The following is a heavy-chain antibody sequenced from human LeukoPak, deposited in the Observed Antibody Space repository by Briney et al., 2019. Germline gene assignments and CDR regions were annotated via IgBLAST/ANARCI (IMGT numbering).Heavy chain of an antibody. Sequence: SETLSLTCTVSGGSISSSSYYWGWIPQPPGKGLEWIGSIYYSGSTYHNPSLKSRLTISVDTSKNQFSLKLSSVTAADTGVYYCAVGASPGFDYWRQGTLVTVSS. CDR3: AVGASPGFDY. V-gene: IGHV4-39*07. D-gene: IGHD2-2*01. J-gene: IGHJ4*02. CDR1: GGSISSSSYY. CDR2: IYYSGST.